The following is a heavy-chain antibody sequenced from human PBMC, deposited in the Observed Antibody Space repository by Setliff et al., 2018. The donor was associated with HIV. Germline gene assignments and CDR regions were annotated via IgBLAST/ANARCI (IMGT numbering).Heavy chain of an antibody. Sequence: PSETLSLTCTVSGGSIRSSDNYWSWIRQPLGKALEWIGYIYYSGGTFYNPSLKSRLAISVDTAKNQFSLRLNSVTAADTAVYYCARGGGRETYWENYWGQGTPVTVSS. CDR1: GGSIRSSDNY. CDR3: ARGGGRETYWENY. V-gene: IGHV4-30-4*01. J-gene: IGHJ4*02. D-gene: IGHD1-26*01. CDR2: IYYSGGT.